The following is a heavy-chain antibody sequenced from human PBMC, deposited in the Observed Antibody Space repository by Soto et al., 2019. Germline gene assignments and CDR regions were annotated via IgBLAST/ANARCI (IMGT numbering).Heavy chain of an antibody. D-gene: IGHD6-6*01. CDR3: ARGEYSSSYFQH. Sequence: WGSLRLSCAASGFTFSSYGMHWVRQAPGKGLEWVAVIWYDGSNKYYADSVKGRFTISRDNSKNTLYLQMNSLRAEDTAVYYCARGEYSSSYFQHWGQGTLVTVSS. CDR2: IWYDGSNK. CDR1: GFTFSSYG. V-gene: IGHV3-33*08. J-gene: IGHJ1*01.